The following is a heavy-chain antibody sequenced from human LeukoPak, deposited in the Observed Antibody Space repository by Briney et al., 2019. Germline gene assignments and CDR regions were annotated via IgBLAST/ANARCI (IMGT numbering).Heavy chain of an antibody. V-gene: IGHV3-7*05. CDR2: IKQEGSER. CDR3: ARGQLWASAGVNFDY. CDR1: GFTFSSYG. Sequence: GRSLRLSRAASGFTFSSYGMSWVGQAPGKGLDWVANIKQEGSERYYVATVKRRLALSRDNAKNSIYLQLESLTAEDTAVYYCARGQLWASAGVNFDYWGQGTLVTVSS. D-gene: IGHD3-16*01. J-gene: IGHJ4*02.